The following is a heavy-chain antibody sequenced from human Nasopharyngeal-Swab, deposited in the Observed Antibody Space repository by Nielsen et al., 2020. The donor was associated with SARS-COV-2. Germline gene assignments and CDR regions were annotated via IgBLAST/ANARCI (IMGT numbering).Heavy chain of an antibody. Sequence: VRQAPGKGLEWVAAIVGSGDISGSGGSTYYADSVKGRFTISRDNSKNTLSLQMNSLRAEDTAVYYCAKDQVTTVTAQNYFDYWGQGTLVTVSS. CDR2: IVGSGDISGSGGST. D-gene: IGHD4-17*01. V-gene: IGHV3-23*01. J-gene: IGHJ4*02. CDR3: AKDQVTTVTAQNYFDY.